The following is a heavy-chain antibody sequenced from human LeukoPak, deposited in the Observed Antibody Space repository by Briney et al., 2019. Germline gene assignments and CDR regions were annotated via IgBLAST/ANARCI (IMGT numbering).Heavy chain of an antibody. CDR3: ARGRIAAAWFDFDY. V-gene: IGHV4-59*01. CDR1: GGSISSYY. CDR2: IYYSGST. Sequence: SETLSLTCTVSGGSISSYYWSWIRQPPGKGLEWIGYIYYSGSTNYNPSLKSRVTISVDTSKNQFSLKLSSVTAADTAVYYCARGRIAAAWFDFDYWGQGTLVTVSS. D-gene: IGHD6-13*01. J-gene: IGHJ4*02.